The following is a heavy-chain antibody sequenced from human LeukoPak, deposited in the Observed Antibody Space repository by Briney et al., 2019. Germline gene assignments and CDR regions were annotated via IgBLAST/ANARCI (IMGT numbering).Heavy chain of an antibody. D-gene: IGHD1-7*01. Sequence: SVKVSCKASGCGFSSYLFTWVRQARAQGLEWMGGITPLLGKTSNAERFQGRVTITADEATRTVYMELSSLRSEDTAVYYCARTEALSGTALAHWGQGTLVTVSS. J-gene: IGHJ4*02. CDR2: ITPLLGKT. CDR3: ARTEALSGTALAH. V-gene: IGHV1-69*01. CDR1: GCGFSSYL.